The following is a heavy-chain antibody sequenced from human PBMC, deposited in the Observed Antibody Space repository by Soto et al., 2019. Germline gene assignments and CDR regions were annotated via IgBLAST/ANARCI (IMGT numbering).Heavy chain of an antibody. CDR3: ARDSGRGAMDTFEY. Sequence: GASVKVSCKASGGTFSSYAISWVRQAPGQGLEWMGGLIPIFGTANYAQKFQGRVTITAAESTSTAYMELSSLRSEDTAVYYCARDSGRGAMDTFEYWGQGTMVTVSS. J-gene: IGHJ4*02. CDR2: LIPIFGTA. D-gene: IGHD3-10*01. CDR1: GGTFSSYA. V-gene: IGHV1-69*13.